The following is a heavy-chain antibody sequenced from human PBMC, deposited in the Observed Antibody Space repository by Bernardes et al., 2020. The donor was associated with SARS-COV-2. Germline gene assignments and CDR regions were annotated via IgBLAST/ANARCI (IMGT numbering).Heavy chain of an antibody. CDR3: ALRYGGLSGFDY. CDR1: GFTFSDHY. Sequence: GGSLRLSCAASGFTFSDHYMDWVRQTPAKGLEWVARIRDKRHRYSTEYVASVEGRFTISRDNAKNSLYLQMNSLRAEDTAVYYCALRYGGLSGFDYWGQGTLVTVSS. V-gene: IGHV3-72*01. D-gene: IGHD4-17*01. CDR2: IRDKRHRYST. J-gene: IGHJ4*02.